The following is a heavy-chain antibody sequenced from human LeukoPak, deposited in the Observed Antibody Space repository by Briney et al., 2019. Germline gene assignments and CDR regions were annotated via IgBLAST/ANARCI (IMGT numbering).Heavy chain of an antibody. CDR3: ARGRYDSSGYYYRPRHFDY. D-gene: IGHD3-22*01. J-gene: IGHJ4*02. CDR2: INHSGST. Sequence: SETLSLTCAVYGGSFSGYYWSWIRQPPGKGLEWIGEINHSGSTNYNPSLKSRVTISVDTPKNQFSLKLSSVTAADTAVYYCARGRYDSSGYYYRPRHFDYWGQGTLVTVSS. V-gene: IGHV4-34*01. CDR1: GGSFSGYY.